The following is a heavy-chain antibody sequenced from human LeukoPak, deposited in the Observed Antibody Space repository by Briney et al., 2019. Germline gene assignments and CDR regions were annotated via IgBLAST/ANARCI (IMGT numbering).Heavy chain of an antibody. D-gene: IGHD6-19*01. CDR1: GFTFIDYY. CDR2: INPNNGGT. Sequence: ASVKVSCKASGFTFIDYYMHWVRQAPGQGLEWMGWINPNNGGTNYAQKFQGRVTMTRDTSISTAYMELSRLRSDDTAVYYCARDRGTMYSTGWYGDYWGQGTLVTVSS. CDR3: ARDRGTMYSTGWYGDY. V-gene: IGHV1-2*02. J-gene: IGHJ4*02.